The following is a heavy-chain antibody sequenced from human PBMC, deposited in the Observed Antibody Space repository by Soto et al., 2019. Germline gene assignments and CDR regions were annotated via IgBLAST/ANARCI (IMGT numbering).Heavy chain of an antibody. D-gene: IGHD2-15*01. V-gene: IGHV4-39*01. CDR2: MSSGGRP. J-gene: IGHJ4*02. CDR3: ARFPVIYGVHTPYFDL. CDR1: GGSIRSDNSY. Sequence: QLQLQESGPGLVKPSETLSLTCTVSGGSIRSDNSYWDWVRQPPGKGLEWIATMSSGGRPLYIPSLCGRVTLSIATSKNQFSLKMSSVTATDTAVYFCARFPVIYGVHTPYFDLWGQGSLVIVSS.